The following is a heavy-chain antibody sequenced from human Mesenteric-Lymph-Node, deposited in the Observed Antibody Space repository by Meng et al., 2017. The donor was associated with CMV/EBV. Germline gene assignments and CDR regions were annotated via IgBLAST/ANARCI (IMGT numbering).Heavy chain of an antibody. Sequence: SETLSLTCTVSGGSVSSASYYWSWIRQPPGKGLEWIGYIYYSGSTNQNPSLKSRVTISVDTSKNQFSLKLSSVTAADAAVYYCARASGTSPYDWFDPWGQGTLVTVSS. CDR1: GGSVSSASYY. CDR2: IYYSGST. V-gene: IGHV4-61*01. CDR3: ARASGTSPYDWFDP. J-gene: IGHJ5*02. D-gene: IGHD2-2*01.